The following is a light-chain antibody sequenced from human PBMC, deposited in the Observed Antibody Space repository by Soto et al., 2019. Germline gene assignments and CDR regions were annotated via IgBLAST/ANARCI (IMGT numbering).Light chain of an antibody. CDR1: QWFSGRN. V-gene: IGKV3D-20*01. Sequence: EIVLTQSPATLSLSPGERVSLSCGASQWFSGRNLAWYQQKPGQSPRLLIYNSYIRASGVPDRLRGSGSGTDVTLTITRLEPEDFAVYYFQQYGPWITFGQGTRLETK. J-gene: IGKJ5*01. CDR3: QQYGPWIT. CDR2: NSY.